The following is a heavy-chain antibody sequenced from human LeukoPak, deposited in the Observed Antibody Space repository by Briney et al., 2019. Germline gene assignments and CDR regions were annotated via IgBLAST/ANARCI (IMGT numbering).Heavy chain of an antibody. CDR3: AKAMEAMIVPPYNYGMDV. V-gene: IGHV3-23*01. D-gene: IGHD3-22*01. CDR2: IRNSGGST. CDR1: GFPFSSYA. J-gene: IGHJ6*02. Sequence: PGGSLRLSCAASGFPFSSYAMSWVRQAPGKGLEWVSGIRNSGGSTYYAGSVKGRFTISRDNSDDTLYLQMNSLRADDTAVYYCAKAMEAMIVPPYNYGMDVWGQGTTVTVPS.